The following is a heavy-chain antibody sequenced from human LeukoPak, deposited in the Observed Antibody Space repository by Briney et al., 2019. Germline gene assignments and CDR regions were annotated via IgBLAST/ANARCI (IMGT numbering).Heavy chain of an antibody. V-gene: IGHV3-23*01. J-gene: IGHJ3*02. CDR3: TRGAIFGVVIARSAFDI. D-gene: IGHD3-3*01. CDR1: GFTFSSYG. CDR2: ISGSGGST. Sequence: GGSLRLSCAASGFTFSSYGMRWVRQAPGKGLEWVSSISGSGGSTYYADSVKGRFTIPRDNSKNPLYLQMNSLRAEDTAVYYCTRGAIFGVVIARSAFDIWGQGTMVTVSS.